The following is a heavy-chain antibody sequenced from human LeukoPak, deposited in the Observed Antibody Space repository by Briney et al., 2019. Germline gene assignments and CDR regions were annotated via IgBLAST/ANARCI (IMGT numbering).Heavy chain of an antibody. CDR2: IVPVFGTA. CDR3: ARAAYYYDSSGYSSAY. D-gene: IGHD3-22*01. J-gene: IGHJ4*02. Sequence: SVKVSCKASGGTFSSYAISWVRQAPGQGLEWMGGIVPVFGTANYAQKFQGRVTITADESTSIVYMQLSSLRSEDTALYYCARAAYYYDSSGYSSAYWGQGTLVTVSS. V-gene: IGHV1-69*01. CDR1: GGTFSSYA.